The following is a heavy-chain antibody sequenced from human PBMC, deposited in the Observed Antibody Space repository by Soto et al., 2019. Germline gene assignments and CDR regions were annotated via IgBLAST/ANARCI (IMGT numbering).Heavy chain of an antibody. CDR2: ISGSGGST. CDR1: GFTFSSYA. CDR3: ASSVGVLLWVGEHAGFDY. Sequence: EVQLLESGGGLVQPGGSLRLSCAASGFTFSSYAMSWVRQAPGKGLEWVSAISGSGGSTYYADSVKGRFTISRDNSKNTLYLQMNSLRAEDTAVYYCASSVGVLLWVGEHAGFDYWGQGTLVTVSS. V-gene: IGHV3-23*01. D-gene: IGHD3-10*01. J-gene: IGHJ4*02.